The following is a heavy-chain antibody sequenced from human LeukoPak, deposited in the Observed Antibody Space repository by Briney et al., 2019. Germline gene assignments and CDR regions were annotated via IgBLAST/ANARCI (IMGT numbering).Heavy chain of an antibody. J-gene: IGHJ3*02. Sequence: SETLSLTCTVSGGSISSGGYYWSWIRQHPGKGREWIGYIYYSGSTYYNPSLKSRVTISVDTSKNQFSLKLSSVTAADTAVYYCARKTRDAFDIWGQGTMVTVSS. V-gene: IGHV4-31*03. CDR2: IYYSGST. CDR3: ARKTRDAFDI. CDR1: GGSISSGGYY.